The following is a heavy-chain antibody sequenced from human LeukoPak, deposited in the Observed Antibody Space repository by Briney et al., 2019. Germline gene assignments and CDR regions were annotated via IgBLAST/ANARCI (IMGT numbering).Heavy chain of an antibody. D-gene: IGHD6-6*01. CDR2: IYHSGST. V-gene: IGHV4-38-2*02. CDR3: ASEALARTIDY. Sequence: PSETLSLTCTVSGYSISSGYYWGWIRQPPGQGLEWIGSIYHSGSTYYNPSLKSRVTISVDTSKNQFSLKLSSVTAADTAVYYCASEALARTIDYWGQGTLVTVSS. CDR1: GYSISSGYY. J-gene: IGHJ4*02.